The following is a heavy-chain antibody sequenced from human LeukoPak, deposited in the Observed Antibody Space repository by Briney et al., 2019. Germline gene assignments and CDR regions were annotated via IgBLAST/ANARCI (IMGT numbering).Heavy chain of an antibody. CDR1: GFTFSSYG. CDR2: IRYDGSNK. D-gene: IGHD2-21*01. CDR3: AKELEAYCGGDCYSNFDY. Sequence: PGGSLRLSCAASGFTFSSYGMHWVRQAPGEGLEWVAFIRYDGSNKYYADSVKGRFTISRDNSKNTLYLQMNSLRAEDTAVYYCAKELEAYCGGDCYSNFDYWGQGTLVTVSS. V-gene: IGHV3-30*02. J-gene: IGHJ4*02.